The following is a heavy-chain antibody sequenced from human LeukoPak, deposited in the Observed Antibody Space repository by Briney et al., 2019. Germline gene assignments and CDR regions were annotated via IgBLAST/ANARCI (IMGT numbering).Heavy chain of an antibody. V-gene: IGHV3-7*01. CDR1: GFTFSSYW. J-gene: IGHJ4*02. Sequence: GGSLRLSCAASGFTFSSYWMSWVRQAPGKGLEWVANIKQDGSEKYYVDSVKGRFTISRDNAKNSLYLQMNSLRAEDTAVYYCARDLIISVLGLYYFDYWGQGTLVTVSS. D-gene: IGHD2/OR15-2a*01. CDR3: ARDLIISVLGLYYFDY. CDR2: IKQDGSEK.